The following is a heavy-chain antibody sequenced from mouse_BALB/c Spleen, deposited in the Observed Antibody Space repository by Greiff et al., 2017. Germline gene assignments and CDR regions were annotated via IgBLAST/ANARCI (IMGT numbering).Heavy chain of an antibody. J-gene: IGHJ1*01. Sequence: EVQLQQSGPELVKPGASVKMSCKASGYTFTSYVMHWVKQKPGQGLEWIGYINPYNDGTKYNEKFKGKATLTSDKSSSTAYMELSSLTSEDSAVYYCAREGENYYGSSLWYFDVWGAGTTVTVSS. CDR2: INPYNDGT. V-gene: IGHV1-14*01. CDR3: AREGENYYGSSLWYFDV. CDR1: GYTFTSYV. D-gene: IGHD1-1*01.